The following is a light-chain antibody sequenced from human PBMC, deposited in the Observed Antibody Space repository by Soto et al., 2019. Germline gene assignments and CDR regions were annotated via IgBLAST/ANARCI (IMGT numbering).Light chain of an antibody. CDR3: SAWDDSLVVV. Sequence: QSVLTQPPSASGSPGQTVTISCSGSSSNIGSNSVNWFQHLPGAVPKLLIFSNRQRPSGVPDRFSGSKSGTSASLAISGLQTEDEADYYCSAWDDSLVVVFGGGTKVTVL. V-gene: IGLV1-44*01. CDR1: SSNIGSNS. J-gene: IGLJ2*01. CDR2: SNR.